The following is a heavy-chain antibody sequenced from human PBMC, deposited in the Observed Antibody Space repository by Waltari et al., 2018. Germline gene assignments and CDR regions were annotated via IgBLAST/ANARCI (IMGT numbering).Heavy chain of an antibody. CDR1: GFNFGNYW. CDR3: ATVRY. J-gene: IGHJ4*02. Sequence: EVQVVESGGDLVRPGGSLRLSCVASGFNFGNYWMNWVRQIPGKGLEWVAKIKGDGSEILYADSVKGRFTLSRDNARNTLYVERNNLRVEDTAVYFCATVRYWGQGTLVTVSS. V-gene: IGHV3-7*01. CDR2: IKGDGSEI.